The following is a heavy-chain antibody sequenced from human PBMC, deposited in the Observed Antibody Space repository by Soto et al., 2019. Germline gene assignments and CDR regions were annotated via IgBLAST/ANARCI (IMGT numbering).Heavy chain of an antibody. CDR3: AREVLWSRYFDY. CDR1: GFIFSNYV. Sequence: QVQLVESGGGVVQPGRFLRLSCAASGFIFSNYVMYWVRQAPGKGLEWVAFMSYDGTTKYYADSVKGRFTISRDNSKNTLYLQMNSLRPEDTGVYYCAREVLWSRYFDYWGQGTRVTVSS. CDR2: MSYDGTTK. V-gene: IGHV3-30-3*01. J-gene: IGHJ4*02. D-gene: IGHD3-10*01.